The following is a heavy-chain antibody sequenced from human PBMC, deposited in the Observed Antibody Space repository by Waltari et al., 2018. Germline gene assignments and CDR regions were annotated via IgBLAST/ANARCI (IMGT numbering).Heavy chain of an antibody. CDR2: KGSDGSST. D-gene: IGHD2-15*01. J-gene: IGHJ3*02. Sequence: EVQLVESGGGLVQPGGCLRLPWAFSGFTFTYYCMHWVGQAPGKGLVWVSGKGSDGSSTSYANAVKGRNRISRDNAKHTLDLHKNSLRAEDTAVYYCARAGYCCGLGTFDIRGQGEMVTVSS. CDR1: GFTFTYYC. CDR3: ARAGYCCGLGTFDI. V-gene: IGHV3-74*01.